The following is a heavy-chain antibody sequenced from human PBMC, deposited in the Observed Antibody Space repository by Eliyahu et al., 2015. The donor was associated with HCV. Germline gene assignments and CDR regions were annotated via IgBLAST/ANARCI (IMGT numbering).Heavy chain of an antibody. CDR2: ISGSSSYI. V-gene: IGHV3-21*01. J-gene: IGHJ3*01. D-gene: IGHD5-24*01. CDR1: GXXFXNXN. Sequence: EVQVVEXGGGLVKPGGSLRVSXASSGXXFXNXNINWVRQAPGKGLEXVSSISGSSSYIHYADSVNGRFTISRDNAKNSVHLQMDSLRDEDTAVYYCAREKDGYNYGGAFDLWGQGTMVAVSS. CDR3: AREKDGYNYGGAFDL.